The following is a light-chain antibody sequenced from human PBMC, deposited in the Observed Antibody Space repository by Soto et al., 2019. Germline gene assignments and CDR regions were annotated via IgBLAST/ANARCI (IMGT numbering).Light chain of an antibody. J-gene: IGLJ3*02. Sequence: QSALTQPASVSGSPGQAITISCTGISSDVGGCNSVSWYQQHPGRAPKLLIYEVSYRPSGVSNRFAGSKSGNTASLTISGLQAEDEADYYCSSCTVSSSFEVFGGGTKLTVL. V-gene: IGLV2-14*01. CDR3: SSCTVSSSFEV. CDR1: SSDVGGCNS. CDR2: EVS.